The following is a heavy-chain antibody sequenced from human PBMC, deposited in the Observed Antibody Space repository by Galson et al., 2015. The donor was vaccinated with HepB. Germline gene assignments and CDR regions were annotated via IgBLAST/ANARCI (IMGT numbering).Heavy chain of an antibody. J-gene: IGHJ4*02. CDR3: ARGGVGGYYFDY. CDR2: ISSSSSYT. CDR1: GFTFSDYY. D-gene: IGHD1-26*01. Sequence: SLRLSCAASGFTFSDYYMSWLRQAPGKGLEWVSYISSSSSYTNYADSVKGRFTISRDNAKNSLYLQMNSLRAEDTAVYYCARGGVGGYYFDYWGQGTLVTVSS. V-gene: IGHV3-11*06.